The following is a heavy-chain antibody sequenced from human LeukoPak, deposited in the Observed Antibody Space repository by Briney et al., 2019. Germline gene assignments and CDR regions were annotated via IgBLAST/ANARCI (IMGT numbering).Heavy chain of an antibody. CDR1: GFTFGDYV. Sequence: RSLRLSCTASGFTFGDYVMNWVRQAPGQGLVWVGFIRSKAYDGTTEYAASVKGRFTISRDDSKSLAYLQINILKTEDTAVYYCSRGYYYGSGTPVWFDPWGQGTLVTVSS. CDR2: IRSKAYDGTT. D-gene: IGHD3-10*01. J-gene: IGHJ5*02. CDR3: SRGYYYGSGTPVWFDP. V-gene: IGHV3-49*04.